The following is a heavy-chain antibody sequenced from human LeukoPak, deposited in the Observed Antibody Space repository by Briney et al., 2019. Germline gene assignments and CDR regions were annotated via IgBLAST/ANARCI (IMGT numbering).Heavy chain of an antibody. J-gene: IGHJ4*02. D-gene: IGHD3-10*01. CDR3: ARFMVRGVISFDY. V-gene: IGHV1-2*02. Sequence: ASVKVSCKASGYTFTGYYMHWVRQAPGQGLEWMGWINPNSDGTNYAQKFQDRVAMTRDTSISTAYMELSRLRSDDTAVYYCARFMVRGVISFDYWGQGTLVTVSS. CDR1: GYTFTGYY. CDR2: INPNSDGT.